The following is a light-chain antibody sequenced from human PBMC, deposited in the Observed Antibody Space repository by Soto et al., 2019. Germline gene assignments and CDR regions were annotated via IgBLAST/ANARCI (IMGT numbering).Light chain of an antibody. Sequence: QSVLTQPASVSGSPGQSITISCTGTSSDAGSYNLVSWYQHHPGKAPKLMIYVVGKRPSGVSSRFSGSKSGNTASLTISGLQAEDEADYYCCSYAGSGTPYVFGTGTKVTVL. CDR3: CSYAGSGTPYV. V-gene: IGLV2-23*02. CDR1: SSDAGSYNL. CDR2: VVG. J-gene: IGLJ1*01.